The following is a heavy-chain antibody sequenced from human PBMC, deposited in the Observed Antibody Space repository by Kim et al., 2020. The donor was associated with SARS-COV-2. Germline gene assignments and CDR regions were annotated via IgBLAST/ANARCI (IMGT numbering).Heavy chain of an antibody. Sequence: GGSLRLSCAASGFTFDDYGMSWVRQAPGKGLEWVSGINWNGGSTGYADSVKGRFTISRDNAKNSLYLQMNSLRAEDTALYYCARVLPDIVVVPAAFDYWGQGTLVTVSS. V-gene: IGHV3-20*04. CDR2: INWNGGST. CDR1: GFTFDDYG. CDR3: ARVLPDIVVVPAAFDY. J-gene: IGHJ4*02. D-gene: IGHD2-2*01.